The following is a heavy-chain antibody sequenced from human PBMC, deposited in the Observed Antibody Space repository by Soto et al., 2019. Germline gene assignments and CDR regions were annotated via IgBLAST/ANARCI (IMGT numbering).Heavy chain of an antibody. D-gene: IGHD1-7*01. V-gene: IGHV1-58*01. CDR2: IVVGSGNT. CDR3: AAVGNYVGYFDY. CDR1: GFTFTSSA. J-gene: IGHJ4*02. Sequence: GASVKVSCKASGFTFTSSAVQWVRQARGQRLEWIGWIVVGSGNTNYAQKFQERVTITRDMSTSTAYMELSSLRSEDTAVYYCAAVGNYVGYFDYWGQGTLVTVSS.